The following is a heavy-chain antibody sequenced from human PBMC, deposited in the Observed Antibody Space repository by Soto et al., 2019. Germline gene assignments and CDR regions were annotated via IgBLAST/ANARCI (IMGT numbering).Heavy chain of an antibody. J-gene: IGHJ5*02. CDR1: GGSISSSSYY. CDR3: ARRPGVAAAGNWFDP. CDR2: IYYSGST. D-gene: IGHD6-13*01. Sequence: GSLRLSCTVSGGSISSSSYYWGWIRQPPGKGLEWIGSIYYSGSTYYNPSLKSRVTISVDTSKNQFSLKLSSVTAADTAVYYCARRPGVAAAGNWFDPWGQGTLVTVSS. V-gene: IGHV4-39*01.